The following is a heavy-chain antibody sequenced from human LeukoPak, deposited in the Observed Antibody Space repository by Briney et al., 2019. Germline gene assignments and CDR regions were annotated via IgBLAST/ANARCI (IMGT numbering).Heavy chain of an antibody. CDR3: ARRIAVAGNPSYWYFDL. D-gene: IGHD6-19*01. Sequence: PSETLSLTCTVSGGSISSYYWSWIRQPPGKGLEWIGYIYYSGSTNYNPSLKSRVTISVDTSKNQFSLKLSSVTAADTAVYYCARRIAVAGNPSYWYFDLWGRGTLVTVSS. CDR2: IYYSGST. J-gene: IGHJ2*01. V-gene: IGHV4-59*08. CDR1: GGSISSYY.